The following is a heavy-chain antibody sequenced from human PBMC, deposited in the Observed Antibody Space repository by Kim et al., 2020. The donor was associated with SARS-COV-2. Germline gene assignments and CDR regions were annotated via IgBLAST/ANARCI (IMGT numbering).Heavy chain of an antibody. Sequence: GESLKISCKGSGYSFTSYWIGWVRQMPGKGLEWMGIIYHGDSDTRYSPSFQGQVTISADKSISTAYLQWSSLKASDTAMYYCARHFYSTDEQIAAAGLFDPWGQGTLVTVSS. D-gene: IGHD6-13*01. CDR2: IYHGDSDT. J-gene: IGHJ5*02. V-gene: IGHV5-51*01. CDR3: ARHFYSTDEQIAAAGLFDP. CDR1: GYSFTSYW.